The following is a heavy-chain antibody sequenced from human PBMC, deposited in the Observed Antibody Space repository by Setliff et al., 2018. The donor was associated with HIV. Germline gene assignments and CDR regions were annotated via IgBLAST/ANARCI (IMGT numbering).Heavy chain of an antibody. J-gene: IGHJ4*02. CDR3: AKKTAAYTSGSWLHY. Sequence: GGSLRLSCAASGFTFSDYWMHWVRQVPGKGLVYVSRINPDGSTTTYADSVKGRFTISRDNAKNTLYLQMSSLRGEDTAVYYCAKKTAAYTSGSWLHYWGQGTLVTVSS. CDR2: INPDGSTT. D-gene: IGHD3-10*01. CDR1: GFTFSDYW. V-gene: IGHV3-74*01.